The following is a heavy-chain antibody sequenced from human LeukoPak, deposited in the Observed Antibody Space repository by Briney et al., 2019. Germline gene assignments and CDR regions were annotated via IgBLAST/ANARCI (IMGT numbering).Heavy chain of an antibody. D-gene: IGHD3-10*01. CDR2: MNPNSGNT. CDR3: ARAVNRMVRGAWDY. Sequence: ASVKVSCKASGYTFTSYDVNWVRQAAGQGLEWMGWMNPNSGNTGYAQKFQGRVTMTRNTSISTAYMELSSLRSEDTAVYYYARAVNRMVRGAWDYWGQGTLVTVSS. V-gene: IGHV1-8*01. J-gene: IGHJ4*02. CDR1: GYTFTSYD.